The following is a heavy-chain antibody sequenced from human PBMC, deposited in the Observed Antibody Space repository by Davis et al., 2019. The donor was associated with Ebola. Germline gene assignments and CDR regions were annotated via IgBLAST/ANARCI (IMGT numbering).Heavy chain of an antibody. CDR2: IWYDGSNK. J-gene: IGHJ4*02. D-gene: IGHD6-6*01. CDR3: ARGGEYSSSRDFDY. V-gene: IGHV3-33*08. Sequence: PGGSLTLSCAASGFTFSSFGMPWVRQAPGKGLEWVAVIWYDGSNKYYADSVKGRFTISRDNSKNTLYLQMNSLRAEDTAVYYCARGGEYSSSRDFDYWGQGTLVTVSS. CDR1: GFTFSSFG.